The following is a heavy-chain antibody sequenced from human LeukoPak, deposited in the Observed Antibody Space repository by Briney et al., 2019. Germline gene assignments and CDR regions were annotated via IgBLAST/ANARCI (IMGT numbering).Heavy chain of an antibody. CDR3: ARVRWFGELFSDY. D-gene: IGHD3-10*01. J-gene: IGHJ4*02. CDR1: GYSFTNYG. Sequence: ASVKVSCKASGYSFTNYGISWVRQAPGQGLQWMGWISVNNGDTNYAQNFQGRVTLTTDTSTGPAYLELRSLSSDDTAVYYCARVRWFGELFSDYWGQGTLVTVSS. CDR2: ISVNNGDT. V-gene: IGHV1-18*01.